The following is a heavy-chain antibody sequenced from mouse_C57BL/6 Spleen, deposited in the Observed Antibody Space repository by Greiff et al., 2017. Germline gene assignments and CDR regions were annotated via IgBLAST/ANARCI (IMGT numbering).Heavy chain of an antibody. CDR1: GYTFTSYW. J-gene: IGHJ4*01. Sequence: QVQLKQPGAELVKPGASVKLSCKASGYTFTSYWMHWVKQRPGQGLEWIGMIHPNSGSTNYNEKFKSKATLTVDKSSSTAYMQHSSLTSEDSAVYYCARFPDDPYAMDYWGQGTSVTVSS. CDR2: IHPNSGST. V-gene: IGHV1-64*01. CDR3: ARFPDDPYAMDY.